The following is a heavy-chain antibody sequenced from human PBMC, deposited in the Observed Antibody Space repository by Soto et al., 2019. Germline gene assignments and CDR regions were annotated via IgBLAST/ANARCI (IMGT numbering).Heavy chain of an antibody. CDR3: AKDRHCSSTSCYASFFDP. CDR1: GFTLSSYA. CDR2: ISGSGGST. D-gene: IGHD2-2*01. J-gene: IGHJ5*02. Sequence: PGGSLRLSCAASGFTLSSYAMSWVRQAPGKGLEWVSAISGSGGSTYYADSVKGRFTISRDNSKNTLYLQMNSLRAEDTAIYFCAKDRHCSSTSCYASFFDPWGQGTLVTVSS. V-gene: IGHV3-23*01.